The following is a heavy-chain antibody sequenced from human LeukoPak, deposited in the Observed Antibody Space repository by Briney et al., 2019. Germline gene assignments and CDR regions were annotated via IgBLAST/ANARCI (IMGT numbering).Heavy chain of an antibody. V-gene: IGHV1-3*01. CDR1: GYTFTSYA. Sequence: ASVKVSCKASGYTFTSYALHWVRQAPGQRLERMGWINAGTGNRKYSQKFQDRVTITRETSATTAYMELSSLTSEDTAVYYCARVSDDSGWNFDYWGQGTLVTVSS. J-gene: IGHJ4*02. D-gene: IGHD6-19*01. CDR3: ARVSDDSGWNFDY. CDR2: INAGTGNR.